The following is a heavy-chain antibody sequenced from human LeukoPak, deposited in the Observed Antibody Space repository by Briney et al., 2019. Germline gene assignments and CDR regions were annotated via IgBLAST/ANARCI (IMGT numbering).Heavy chain of an antibody. CDR2: ISSSSSTI. CDR3: ARGEGYYYYMDV. J-gene: IGHJ6*03. Sequence: GGSLRLSCAASGFTFSSYSMNWVRQAPGKGLEWVSYISSSSSTIYYADSVKGRFTISRDNAKNSLYLQMNSLGAEDTAVYYCARGEGYYYYMDVWGKGTTVTVSS. CDR1: GFTFSSYS. V-gene: IGHV3-48*04.